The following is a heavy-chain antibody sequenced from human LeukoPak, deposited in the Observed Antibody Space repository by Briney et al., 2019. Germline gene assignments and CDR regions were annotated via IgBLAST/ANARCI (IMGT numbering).Heavy chain of an antibody. V-gene: IGHV4-30-2*01. CDR3: ASLGIGSTKYYGMDV. J-gene: IGHJ6*02. D-gene: IGHD2-2*01. Sequence: SETLSLTCAVSGGSISSGGYSWSWIRQPPGKGLEWIGYIYHSGSTYYNPSLKSRVTISVDRSKNQFSLKLSSVTAADTAVYYCASLGIGSTKYYGMDVWGQGTTVTVS. CDR2: IYHSGST. CDR1: GGSISSGGYS.